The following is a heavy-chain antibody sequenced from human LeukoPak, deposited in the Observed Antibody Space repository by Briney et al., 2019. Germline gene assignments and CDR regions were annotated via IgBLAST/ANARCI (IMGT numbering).Heavy chain of an antibody. D-gene: IGHD4-17*01. CDR1: GFTFTSHS. J-gene: IGHJ4*02. CDR3: ALVTTDRPFDY. V-gene: IGHV3-23*01. Sequence: GGSLRLSCAASGFTFTSHSMSWVRQAPGKGLEWVSGISGNGGSTHYADSVKGRFTISRDNSKNTLYVQMNSLRAEDTAIYYCALVTTDRPFDYWGQGTLVTVSS. CDR2: ISGNGGST.